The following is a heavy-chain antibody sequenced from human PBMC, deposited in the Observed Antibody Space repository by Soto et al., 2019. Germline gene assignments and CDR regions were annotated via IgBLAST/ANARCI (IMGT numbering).Heavy chain of an antibody. CDR3: ARLPYYYDSSGYYYYYGMDV. J-gene: IGHJ6*02. Sequence: SETLSLTCTVSGGSISSYYWSWIRQPPGKGLEWIGYISYSGSTNYNPSLKSRVTISVDTSKNQFSLKRSSVTAADTAVYYCARLPYYYDSSGYYYYYGMDVWGQGTTVTVSS. CDR2: ISYSGST. CDR1: GGSISSYY. D-gene: IGHD3-22*01. V-gene: IGHV4-59*08.